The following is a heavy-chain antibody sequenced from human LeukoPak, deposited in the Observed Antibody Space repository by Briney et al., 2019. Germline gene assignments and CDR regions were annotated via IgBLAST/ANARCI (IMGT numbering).Heavy chain of an antibody. V-gene: IGHV1-3*01. J-gene: IGHJ4*02. CDR3: ARDLGGLSSWYYFDY. CDR2: INAGNGNT. Sequence: ASVKVSCKASGYTFTSYAMHWVRQAPGQRLEWMGWINAGNGNTKYSQKFQGRVTITRDTSASTGYMELSSLRSEDTAVYYCARDLGGLSSWYYFDYWGQGTLVTVSS. D-gene: IGHD6-13*01. CDR1: GYTFTSYA.